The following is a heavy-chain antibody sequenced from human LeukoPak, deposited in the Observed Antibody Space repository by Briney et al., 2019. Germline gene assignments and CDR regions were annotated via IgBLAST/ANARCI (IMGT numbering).Heavy chain of an antibody. V-gene: IGHV4-4*07. J-gene: IGHJ6*02. CDR3: ARERGGNYYFGMDV. CDR1: GGSIGNYY. CDR2: IYISGST. D-gene: IGHD2-15*01. Sequence: SETLSLTCSVSGGSIGNYYWTWIRQPAGKGLEWIGRIYISGSTNYNPSLTSRVTMSVDASKNQFSLKLSSVNAADTAVYYCARERGGNYYFGMDVWGQGTTVTVSS.